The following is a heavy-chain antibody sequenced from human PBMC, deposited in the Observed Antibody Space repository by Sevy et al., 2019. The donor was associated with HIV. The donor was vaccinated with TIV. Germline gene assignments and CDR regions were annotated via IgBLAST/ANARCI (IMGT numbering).Heavy chain of an antibody. Sequence: GESLKISCAASGFTFSSYAMSWVRQAPGKGLEWVSAISGSGGSTYYADSVKGRFTISRDNSKNTLYLQMNSLRAEDTAVYYCAKDVGSITMIVPDAFDIWGQGTMVTVSS. CDR2: ISGSGGST. J-gene: IGHJ3*02. D-gene: IGHD3-22*01. V-gene: IGHV3-23*01. CDR3: AKDVGSITMIVPDAFDI. CDR1: GFTFSSYA.